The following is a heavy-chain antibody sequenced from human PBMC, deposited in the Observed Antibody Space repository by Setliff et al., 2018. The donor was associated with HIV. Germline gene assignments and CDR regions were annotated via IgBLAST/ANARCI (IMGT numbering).Heavy chain of an antibody. V-gene: IGHV2-5*02. J-gene: IGHJ5*02. CDR1: GFSLSTRGVG. D-gene: IGHD3-10*01. CDR3: AHRLPGSGSWGPGSSFGYDWFDP. Sequence: SGPTLVNPTQTLALTCTVSGFSLSTRGVGVGWIRQPPGKALEWLALIYWDNDRRYSPSLKSRLTITKDTSKNQVVLTITNMDPVDTATYYCAHRLPGSGSWGPGSSFGYDWFDPWGQGTPVTVSS. CDR2: IYWDNDR.